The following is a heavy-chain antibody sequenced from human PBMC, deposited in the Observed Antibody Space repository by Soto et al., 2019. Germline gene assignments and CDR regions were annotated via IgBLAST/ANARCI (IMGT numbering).Heavy chain of an antibody. CDR2: IYYSGST. CDR1: GGSISSGGYY. D-gene: IGHD2-15*01. V-gene: IGHV4-31*03. Sequence: SETLCLTCTVSGGSISSGGYYWSWIRQHPGKGLEWIGYIYYSGSTCYNPSLKSRVTISVDTSKNQFSLKLSSVTAADTAVYYCARDGRVAFDYWGQGTLVTVSS. J-gene: IGHJ4*02. CDR3: ARDGRVAFDY.